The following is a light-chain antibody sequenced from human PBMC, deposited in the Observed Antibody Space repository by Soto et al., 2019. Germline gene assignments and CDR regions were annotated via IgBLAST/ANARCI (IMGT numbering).Light chain of an antibody. J-gene: IGKJ2*01. CDR1: QSISSY. Sequence: DIQLTQSPSSLSSSLGDRVTITCRASQSISSYLIWYQQKPGKAPKLLINAASSMQSGVPARFSGSGSGTDFTLTISSLEPEDFAIYYCQQSYSTPYTFGQGTKLEIK. CDR3: QQSYSTPYT. CDR2: AAS. V-gene: IGKV1-39*01.